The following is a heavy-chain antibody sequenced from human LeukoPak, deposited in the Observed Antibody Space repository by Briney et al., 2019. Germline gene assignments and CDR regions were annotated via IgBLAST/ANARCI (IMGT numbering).Heavy chain of an antibody. CDR1: GFTFDDYA. D-gene: IGHD2-2*01. Sequence: GGSLRLSCAASGFTFDDYAMHWVRQAPGNGLEWVSLISGDGGSTYYADSVKGRFTISRDNSKNSLYLQMNSLRTEDTALYYCAKEGPLGIVVVPAALPDYWGQGTLVTVSS. CDR2: ISGDGGST. J-gene: IGHJ4*02. CDR3: AKEGPLGIVVVPAALPDY. V-gene: IGHV3-43*02.